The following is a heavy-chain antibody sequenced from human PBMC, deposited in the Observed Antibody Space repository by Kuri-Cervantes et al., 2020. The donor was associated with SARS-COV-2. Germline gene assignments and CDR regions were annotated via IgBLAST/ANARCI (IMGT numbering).Heavy chain of an antibody. CDR2: IYYSGST. CDR3: ARDSRRFVP. Sequence: ESLKISCTVSGGSISSYYWSWIRQPPGKGLEWIGYIYYSGSTNYNPSLKSRVTISVGTSKNQFSLKLSSVTAADTAVYYCARDSRRFVPWGQGTLVTVSS. V-gene: IGHV4-59*01. CDR1: GGSISSYY. J-gene: IGHJ5*02.